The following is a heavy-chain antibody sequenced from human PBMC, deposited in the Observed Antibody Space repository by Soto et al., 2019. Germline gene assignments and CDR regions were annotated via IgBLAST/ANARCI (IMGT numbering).Heavy chain of an antibody. CDR3: ARDPENDSSGYYGPGFDY. D-gene: IGHD3-22*01. CDR1: GGTFSSYT. V-gene: IGHV1-69*08. Sequence: QVQLVQSGAEVKKPGSSVKVSCKASGGTFSSYTISWVRQAPGQGLEWMGRIIPILGIANYAQKFQGRVTITADKSTSTAYMELSSLRSEDTAVYYCARDPENDSSGYYGPGFDYWGQGTLVTVSS. CDR2: IIPILGIA. J-gene: IGHJ4*02.